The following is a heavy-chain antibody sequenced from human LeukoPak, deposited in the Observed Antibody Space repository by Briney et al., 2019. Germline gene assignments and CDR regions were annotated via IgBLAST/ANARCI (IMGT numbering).Heavy chain of an antibody. CDR1: GFTFSSYS. CDR3: AKGQLWLPFDY. Sequence: PGGSLRLSCAASGFTFSSYSMNWVRQAPGKGLEWVSYISSSSSTIYYADSVKGRFTISRDNAKNSLYLQMNSLRAEDAALYYCAKGQLWLPFDYWGQGTLVTVSS. V-gene: IGHV3-48*04. CDR2: ISSSSSTI. D-gene: IGHD5-18*01. J-gene: IGHJ4*02.